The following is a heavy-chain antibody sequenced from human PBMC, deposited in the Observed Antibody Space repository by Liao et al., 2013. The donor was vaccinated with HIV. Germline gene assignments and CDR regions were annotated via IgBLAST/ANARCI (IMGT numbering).Heavy chain of an antibody. J-gene: IGHJ5*02. D-gene: IGHD3-10*01. CDR3: ARDIEYYGSGSYLNWFDP. CDR1: GGSISSYY. V-gene: IGHV4-4*07. CDR2: IYTSGST. Sequence: QVQLQESGPGLVKPSETLSLTCTVSGGSISSYYWSWIRQPAGKGLEWIGRIYTSGSTNYNPSLKSRVTISVDTSKNQFSLKLSSVTAADTAVYYCARDIEYYGSGSYLNWFDPLGPGNPGHRLL.